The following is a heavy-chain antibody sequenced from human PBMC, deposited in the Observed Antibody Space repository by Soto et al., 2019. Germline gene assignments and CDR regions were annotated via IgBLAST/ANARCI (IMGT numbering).Heavy chain of an antibody. CDR2: ISGSGGST. V-gene: IGHV3-23*01. CDR1: GFTFSSYA. J-gene: IGHJ4*02. Sequence: AGGSLRLSCAASGFTFSSYAMGWVRQAPGKGLEWVSAISGSGGSTYYADSVKGRFTISRDNSKNTLYLQMNSLRAEDTAVYYCAKTYYYDSSGYYYAWDYFDYWGQGTLVTVSS. CDR3: AKTYYYDSSGYYYAWDYFDY. D-gene: IGHD3-22*01.